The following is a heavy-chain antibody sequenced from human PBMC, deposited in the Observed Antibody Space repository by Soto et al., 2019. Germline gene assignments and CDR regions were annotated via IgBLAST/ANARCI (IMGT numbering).Heavy chain of an antibody. D-gene: IGHD6-19*01. Sequence: ASVKVSCKASGYTFTGYYMHWVRQAPGQGLEWMGWINPNSGGTNYAQKFQGRVTMTRDTSISTAYMELSRLRSDDTAVYYCARGASIAVAGKGNYFDHWGQGTLVTVSS. V-gene: IGHV1-2*02. J-gene: IGHJ4*02. CDR3: ARGASIAVAGKGNYFDH. CDR1: GYTFTGYY. CDR2: INPNSGGT.